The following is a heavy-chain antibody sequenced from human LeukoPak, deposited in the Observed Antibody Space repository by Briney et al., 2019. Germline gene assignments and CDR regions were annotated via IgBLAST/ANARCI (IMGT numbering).Heavy chain of an antibody. V-gene: IGHV4-30-4*08. D-gene: IGHD3-3*01. Sequence: NPSETLSLTCTVSGGSISSGDYYWSWIRQPPGKGLEWIGYIYYSGSTHYNPSLKSRVTISVDTSKNQFSLKLSSVTAADTAVYYCARVSGVVIALMDVWGKGTTVTVSS. CDR2: IYYSGST. J-gene: IGHJ6*03. CDR1: GGSISSGDYY. CDR3: ARVSGVVIALMDV.